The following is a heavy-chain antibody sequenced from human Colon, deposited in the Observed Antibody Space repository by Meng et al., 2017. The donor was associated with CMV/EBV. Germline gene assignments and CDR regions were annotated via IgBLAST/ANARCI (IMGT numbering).Heavy chain of an antibody. CDR1: GFTFSSYG. J-gene: IGHJ4*02. Sequence: GESLKISCAASGFTFSSYGMHWVRQAPGKGLVWVSRINSDGSSTSYADSVKGRFTISRDNAKNTLYLQMNSLRAEDTAVYYCARVDDYYDSSGYYQSFDYWGQGTLVTVSS. CDR3: ARVDDYYDSSGYYQSFDY. CDR2: INSDGSST. V-gene: IGHV3-74*01. D-gene: IGHD3-22*01.